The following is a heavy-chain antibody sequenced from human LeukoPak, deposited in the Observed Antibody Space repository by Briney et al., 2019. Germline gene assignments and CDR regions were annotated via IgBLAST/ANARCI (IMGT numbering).Heavy chain of an antibody. Sequence: GGSLRLSCAASGFTFTRYWMHWVRQAPGKGLVWVSFISSDGTGTNYADSVRGRFTISRDNAKNTVYLQMNSLGAEDTAIYYCTRDFFGIDYWGQGTLVTVSS. CDR2: ISSDGTGT. J-gene: IGHJ4*02. CDR1: GFTFTRYW. D-gene: IGHD3-3*01. CDR3: TRDFFGIDY. V-gene: IGHV3-74*01.